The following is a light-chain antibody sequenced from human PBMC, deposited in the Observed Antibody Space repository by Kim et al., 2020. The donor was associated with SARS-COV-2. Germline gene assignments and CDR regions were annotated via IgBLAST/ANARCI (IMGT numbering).Light chain of an antibody. CDR1: QTISNY. CDR3: QQSYNTPWT. J-gene: IGKJ1*01. Sequence: DIQMTQSPSSLSASVGDRVTITCRASQTISNYLNWYQQKPGKAPKLLIYAASSLQSGVPSRFSGSGSGTDFTLTISSLQPEDFATYSCQQSYNTPWTFGPGTKVDIK. CDR2: AAS. V-gene: IGKV1-39*01.